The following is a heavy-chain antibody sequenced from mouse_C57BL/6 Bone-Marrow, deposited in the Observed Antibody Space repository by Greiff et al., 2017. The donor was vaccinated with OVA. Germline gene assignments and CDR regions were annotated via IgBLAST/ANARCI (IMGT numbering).Heavy chain of an antibody. V-gene: IGHV5-17*01. J-gene: IGHJ2*01. CDR3: ARRSFDY. CDR1: GFTFSDYG. Sequence: EVKLMESGGGLVKPGGSLKLSCAASGFTFSDYGMHWVRQAPEKGLEWVAYISSGSSTIYYADTVKGRFTISSDNAKNTLFLQMTSLRSEDTAMYYCARRSFDYWGQGTTLTVSS. CDR2: ISSGSSTI.